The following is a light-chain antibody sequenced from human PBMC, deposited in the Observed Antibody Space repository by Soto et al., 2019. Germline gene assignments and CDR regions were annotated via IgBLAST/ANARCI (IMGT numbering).Light chain of an antibody. CDR2: GAS. J-gene: IGKJ4*01. V-gene: IGKV1D-16*01. Sequence: DIQMTQSPSSLSASVGDRVTITWRASQDISSWLAWYQQKPEKAPKSLIYGASTLQSGVPSRFSGSRSGTEFTLTISSLQPEDFATYYCQQYSNYPLTFGGGTRVEIK. CDR3: QQYSNYPLT. CDR1: QDISSW.